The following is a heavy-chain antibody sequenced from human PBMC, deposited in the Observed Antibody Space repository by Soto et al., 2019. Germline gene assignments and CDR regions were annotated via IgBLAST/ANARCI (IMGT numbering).Heavy chain of an antibody. D-gene: IGHD3-22*01. Sequence: QVQLVQSGAEVKKPGASVKVSCKASGYIFTNHYIHWVRQAPRQGLEWMGIINPSGGSTNYLQKFQGRVTMTRDTSTSTVYMELSSLRSEDTAVYFCERADYYDSSGFYYDYWGQGTLVTVSS. J-gene: IGHJ4*02. CDR2: INPSGGST. CDR1: GYIFTNHY. CDR3: ERADYYDSSGFYYDY. V-gene: IGHV1-46*01.